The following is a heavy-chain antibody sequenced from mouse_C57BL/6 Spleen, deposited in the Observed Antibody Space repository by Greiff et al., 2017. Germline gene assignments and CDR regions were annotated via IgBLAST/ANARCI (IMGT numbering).Heavy chain of an antibody. V-gene: IGHV1-52*01. D-gene: IGHD3-3*01. J-gene: IGHJ2*01. CDR1: GYTFTSYW. CDR2: IDPSDSAT. Sequence: QVQLQQPGAELVRPGSSVKLSCKASGYTFTSYWMHWVKQRPIQGLEWIGNIDPSDSATHYNQKFKDKATLTVDKSSSTAYMQLSSLTSEGSAVYYCARGGTWDYRGQGTTLTVSS. CDR3: ARGGTWDY.